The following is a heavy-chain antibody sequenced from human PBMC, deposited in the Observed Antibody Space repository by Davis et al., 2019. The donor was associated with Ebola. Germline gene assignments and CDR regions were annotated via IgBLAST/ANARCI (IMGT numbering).Heavy chain of an antibody. Sequence: SETLSLTCAVSGGSISSSNWWSWVRQPPGKGLEWIGEIYHSGSTNYNPSLKSRVTILVDKSKNQFSLKLSSVTAADTAVYYCARDLGPRGYYGSGSPILSGGWGQGTTVTVSS. V-gene: IGHV4-4*02. CDR1: GGSISSSNW. J-gene: IGHJ6*02. CDR2: IYHSGST. CDR3: ARDLGPRGYYGSGSPILSGG. D-gene: IGHD3-10*01.